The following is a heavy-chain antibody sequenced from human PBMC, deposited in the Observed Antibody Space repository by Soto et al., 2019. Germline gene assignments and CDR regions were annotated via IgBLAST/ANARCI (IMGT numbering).Heavy chain of an antibody. V-gene: IGHV3-21*01. D-gene: IGHD4-17*01. J-gene: IGHJ4*02. Sequence: ESGGGLVKPGGSLRLSCAASGFTFRSYSTNWVRQAQGKGLEWVSSFSSSSSYIYYADSVKGRFTISRDNAKNSLYLQMNSLRAEDTAVYYCARDYGDYGTFDYWVQGTLVTVSS. CDR2: FSSSSSYI. CDR1: GFTFRSYS. CDR3: ARDYGDYGTFDY.